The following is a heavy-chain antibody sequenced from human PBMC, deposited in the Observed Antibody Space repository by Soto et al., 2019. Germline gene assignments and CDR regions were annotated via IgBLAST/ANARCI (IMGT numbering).Heavy chain of an antibody. CDR1: GGSISRGGYS. CDR2: IYHSGST. Sequence: SETLSLTCAVSGGSISRGGYSWSWIRQPPGKGLEWIGYIYHSGSTYYNPSLKSRVTISVDTSKNQFSLKLTSVTAADTAVYYCARKWGAGSGSYYNAVDYWGQGTLVTVSS. V-gene: IGHV4-30-2*01. D-gene: IGHD3-10*01. CDR3: ARKWGAGSGSYYNAVDY. J-gene: IGHJ4*02.